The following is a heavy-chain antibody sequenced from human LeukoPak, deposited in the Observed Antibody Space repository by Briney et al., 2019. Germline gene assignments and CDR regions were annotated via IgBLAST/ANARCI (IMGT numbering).Heavy chain of an antibody. D-gene: IGHD2-21*02. J-gene: IGHJ6*03. CDR2: IYSSGST. CDR1: GGSISRYY. Sequence: SETLSLTCTVSGGSISRYYWSWIRQPAGKGLEWIGRIYSSGSTNYNPSLKSRVTISVDKSKNQFSLKLTSVTAADTAVYYCARSVNGDSFYYYYMDVWGKGTTVTVSS. V-gene: IGHV4-4*07. CDR3: ARSVNGDSFYYYYMDV.